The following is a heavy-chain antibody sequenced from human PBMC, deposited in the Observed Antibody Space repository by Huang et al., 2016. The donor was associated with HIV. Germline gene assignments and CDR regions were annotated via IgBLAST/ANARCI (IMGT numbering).Heavy chain of an antibody. D-gene: IGHD5-12*01. Sequence: EMQLLESGGGLVQPGGSLRLSCAASAFTFRSYAMTWVRQAPGKGLEWVSAPSGSGCNTYHADSVKGLFTISRDNSKNTLYLQMNSLRAEDTAVYYCAKVASGYDFSARGSDWFDPWGQGTLVSVSS. J-gene: IGHJ5*02. V-gene: IGHV3-23*01. CDR1: AFTFRSYA. CDR2: PSGSGCNT. CDR3: AKVASGYDFSARGSDWFDP.